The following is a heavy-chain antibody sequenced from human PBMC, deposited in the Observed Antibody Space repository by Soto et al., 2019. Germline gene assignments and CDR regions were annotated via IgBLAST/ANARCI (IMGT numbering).Heavy chain of an antibody. J-gene: IGHJ4*02. Sequence: GESLKSSCKGSGYEFTSYWISWVRQMPGKGLEWMGRIDPSDSYSDYNPSSQGHVTISTDKSIATAYLQWSNLKASDSAMYYCARPLYGAARTFDYWGQGTLVTVSS. CDR3: ARPLYGAARTFDY. CDR2: IDPSDSYS. CDR1: GYEFTSYW. V-gene: IGHV5-10-1*01. D-gene: IGHD2-8*01.